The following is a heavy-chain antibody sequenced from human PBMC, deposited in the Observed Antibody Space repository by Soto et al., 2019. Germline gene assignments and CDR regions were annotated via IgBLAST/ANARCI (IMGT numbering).Heavy chain of an antibody. D-gene: IGHD4-4*01. J-gene: IGHJ5*01. Sequence: EVQLLESGGGLVQPGGSLRLSCAVSGFTFSNYAMSWVRQAPGKGLEWVSAISGSGTNTYYADSVKGRFTISRDNSKNTLYLQMNSLRAEDTAVYSCAKGPPSNPDWFDSWGQGTLVTVSS. CDR3: AKGPPSNPDWFDS. V-gene: IGHV3-23*01. CDR1: GFTFSNYA. CDR2: ISGSGTNT.